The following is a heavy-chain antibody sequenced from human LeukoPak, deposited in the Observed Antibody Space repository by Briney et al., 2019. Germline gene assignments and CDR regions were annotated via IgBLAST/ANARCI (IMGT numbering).Heavy chain of an antibody. D-gene: IGHD3-22*01. V-gene: IGHV4-39*01. CDR2: IYYSGST. Sequence: SETLSLTCTVSGGSISSSSDYWGWIRQPPGKGLEWIGSIYYSGSTYYNPSLKSRVTISVDTSKNQFSLKLSSVTAADTAVYYCASIYDSSGYYYRGSYYFDYWGQGTLVTVSS. J-gene: IGHJ4*02. CDR1: GGSISSSSDY. CDR3: ASIYDSSGYYYRGSYYFDY.